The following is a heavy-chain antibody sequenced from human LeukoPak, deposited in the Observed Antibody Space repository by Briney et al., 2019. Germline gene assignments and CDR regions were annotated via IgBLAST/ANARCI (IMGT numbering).Heavy chain of an antibody. CDR3: ARDQDSYCSGGSCYVYGMDV. CDR2: ISADNGNT. D-gene: IGHD2-15*01. J-gene: IGHJ6*02. CDR1: GYTFTSYG. Sequence: ASVKVSCKASGYTFTSYGISWVRQAPGQGLEWMGWISADNGNTNYAQKLQGRVTMTTDTSTSTAYMELRSLRSDDTAVYYCARDQDSYCSGGSCYVYGMDVWGQGTTVTVSS. V-gene: IGHV1-18*01.